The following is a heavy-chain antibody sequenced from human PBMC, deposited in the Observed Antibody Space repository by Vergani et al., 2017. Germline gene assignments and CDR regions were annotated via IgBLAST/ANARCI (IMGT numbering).Heavy chain of an antibody. CDR2: IKSKTDGGTT. CDR1: GFTFNNAW. CDR3: ARDGYSSGWQETPAYYYMDV. Sequence: EVQLVESGGGLVKPGGSLRLSCAASGFTFNNAWMSWVRQAPGKGLEWVGRIKSKTDGGTTDYAAPVKGRFTISRDNAKNSLYLQMNSLRAEDTAVYYCARDGYSSGWQETPAYYYMDVWGKGTTVTVSS. V-gene: IGHV3-15*01. D-gene: IGHD6-19*01. J-gene: IGHJ6*03.